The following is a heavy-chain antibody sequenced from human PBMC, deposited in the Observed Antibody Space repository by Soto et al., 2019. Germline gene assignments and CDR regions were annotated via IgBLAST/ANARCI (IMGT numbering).Heavy chain of an antibody. V-gene: IGHV3-23*01. D-gene: IGHD6-13*01. CDR3: AKASSISWGVFDY. J-gene: IGHJ4*02. CDR1: GFTFSNYA. CDR2: ISGNRGTT. Sequence: EVQLLESGGGLVQPGGSLRLSCAASGFTFSNYAMTWVRQAPGKGLEWVSFISGNRGTTYFADSVKGRFTISRDNSKSTLYLQMSGLRAEDTAVYYCAKASSISWGVFDYWGQGTLITVSS.